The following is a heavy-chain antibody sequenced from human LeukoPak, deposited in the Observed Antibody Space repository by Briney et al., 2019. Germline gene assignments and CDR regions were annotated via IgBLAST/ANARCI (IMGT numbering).Heavy chain of an antibody. CDR2: ISGTGGST. Sequence: PGGSLRLSCAASGFTFSHYAMSWVRQAPGEGLERVSGISGTGGSTYYGDSVKGRYTISRDNSKNTLYLQVNSLRAEDTAAYYCARLASDYYDSSGPRRGAFDIWGQGTMVTVSS. CDR3: ARLASDYYDSSGPRRGAFDI. V-gene: IGHV3-23*01. J-gene: IGHJ3*02. CDR1: GFTFSHYA. D-gene: IGHD3-22*01.